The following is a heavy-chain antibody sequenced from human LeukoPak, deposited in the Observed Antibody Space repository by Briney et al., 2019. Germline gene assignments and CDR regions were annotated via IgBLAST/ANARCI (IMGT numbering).Heavy chain of an antibody. Sequence: GGSLRPSCAASGFTFSSYSMNWVRQAPGKGLEWVSSISSSSSYIYYADSVKGRFTISRDNAKNSLYLQMNSLRAEDTAVYYCARGRGYYGSGSYPYWGQGTLVTVSS. CDR3: ARGRGYYGSGSYPY. CDR2: ISSSSSYI. J-gene: IGHJ4*02. CDR1: GFTFSSYS. V-gene: IGHV3-21*01. D-gene: IGHD3-10*01.